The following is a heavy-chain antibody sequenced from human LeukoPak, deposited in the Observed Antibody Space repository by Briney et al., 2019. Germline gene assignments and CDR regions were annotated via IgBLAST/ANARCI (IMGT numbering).Heavy chain of an antibody. V-gene: IGHV3-23*01. J-gene: IGHJ4*02. Sequence: GGSLRLSCAPSGFTFDNFAMAWVRQAPGKGLEWVSEITGSGGSTYYADSVKGRFTISRDNSKNTLYLQMNSLRAEDTAIYYCARELFDFDYWGQGTLVTVSS. CDR3: ARELFDFDY. D-gene: IGHD3-10*01. CDR2: ITGSGGST. CDR1: GFTFDNFA.